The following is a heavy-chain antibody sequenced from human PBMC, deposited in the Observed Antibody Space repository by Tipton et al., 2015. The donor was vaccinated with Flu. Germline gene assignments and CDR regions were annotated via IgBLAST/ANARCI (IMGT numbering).Heavy chain of an antibody. CDR1: GSSIGSDYY. Sequence: TLSLTCSVSGSSIGSDYYWGWIRQPPGQGLEWIGNVHRSGNAYYSPSFKSRVNMSVDTSRNQFSLKLSSVTAADAAVYYCARRDHSNYVSEPKNWFDPWGQGTLVTVSS. CDR3: ARRDHSNYVSEPKNWFDP. V-gene: IGHV4-38-2*01. D-gene: IGHD4-11*01. J-gene: IGHJ5*02. CDR2: VHRSGNA.